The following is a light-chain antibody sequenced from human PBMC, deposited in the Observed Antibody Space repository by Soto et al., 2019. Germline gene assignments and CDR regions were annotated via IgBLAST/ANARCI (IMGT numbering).Light chain of an antibody. CDR2: GAS. V-gene: IGKV3-15*01. CDR1: QSVGSY. Sequence: EIVMTQSPATLSVSLGDRATLSCRASQSVGSYLAWYQQKPGQAPRLLIYGASTRATGIPARFSGSGSETDFTLTISSLQSEDVAVDYCQQYDSWPPSYTFGQGTQLEIK. CDR3: QQYDSWPPSYT. J-gene: IGKJ2*01.